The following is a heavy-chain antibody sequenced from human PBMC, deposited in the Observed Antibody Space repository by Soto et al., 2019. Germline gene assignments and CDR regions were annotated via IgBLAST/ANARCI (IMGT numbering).Heavy chain of an antibody. J-gene: IGHJ5*02. V-gene: IGHV1-2*02. CDR3: VRGGGGGLFDP. D-gene: IGHD2-15*01. CDR1: GYTFTVSY. Sequence: ASVKVSCKASGYTFTVSYMHWVRQAPGQGLEWMGWINPKSGGTMYPQKFQGRVTMTWDTSISTAYMALTRLRSDDTAIYYCVRGGGGGLFDPWGQGTMVTVSS. CDR2: INPKSGGT.